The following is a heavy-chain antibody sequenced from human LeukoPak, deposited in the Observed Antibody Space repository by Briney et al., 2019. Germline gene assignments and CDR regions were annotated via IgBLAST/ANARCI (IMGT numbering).Heavy chain of an antibody. V-gene: IGHV1-24*01. D-gene: IGHD1-26*01. CDR1: GYTLTDLS. Sequence: ASVKVSCKVSGYTLTDLSMHWVRQAPGKGLEWMGGFDPEDDETIYAQKFQGRVTMTEDTSTDTAYMELSSLRSEDTAVYYCATEALGATTDAFDIWGQGTMVTVSS. CDR2: FDPEDDET. CDR3: ATEALGATTDAFDI. J-gene: IGHJ3*02.